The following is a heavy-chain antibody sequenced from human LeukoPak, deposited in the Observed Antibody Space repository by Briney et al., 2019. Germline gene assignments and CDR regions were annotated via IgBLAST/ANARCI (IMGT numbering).Heavy chain of an antibody. CDR3: ARVHGGCSSTSCYVDY. D-gene: IGHD2-2*01. CDR1: GFTFSSYS. J-gene: IGHJ4*02. CDR2: ISSSSSYI. Sequence: GGSLGLSCAASGFTFSSYSMNWVRQAPGKGLEWVSSISSSSSYIYYADSVKGRFTISRGNAKNSLYLQMNSLRAEDTAVYYCARVHGGCSSTSCYVDYWGQGTLVTVSS. V-gene: IGHV3-21*01.